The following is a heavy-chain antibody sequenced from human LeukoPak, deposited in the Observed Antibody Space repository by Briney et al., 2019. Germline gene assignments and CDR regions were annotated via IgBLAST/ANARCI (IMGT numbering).Heavy chain of an antibody. CDR1: GYTLTGYY. Sequence: ASVKVSCKGSGYTLTGYYMHWVRQAPGQGLEWMGWIDPNSGGTNYAQKFQGRVTMTRDTSISTAYMVLNRLRSDDTAVYYCAREYYYGSGNYYNRIDYWGQGTLLTVSS. V-gene: IGHV1-2*02. CDR3: AREYYYGSGNYYNRIDY. CDR2: IDPNSGGT. J-gene: IGHJ4*02. D-gene: IGHD3-10*01.